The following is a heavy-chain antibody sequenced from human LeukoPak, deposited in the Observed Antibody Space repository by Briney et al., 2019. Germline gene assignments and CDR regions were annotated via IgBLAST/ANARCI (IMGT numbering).Heavy chain of an antibody. D-gene: IGHD1-26*01. Sequence: SETLSLTCAVYGGSFSGYYRSWIRQPPGKGLEWIGEINHSGSTNYNPSLKSRVTISVDKSKNQFSLKLSSVTAADTAVYYCARWSGVVGTARGWYFELWGRGTLVTVSS. CDR1: GGSFSGYY. V-gene: IGHV4-34*01. J-gene: IGHJ2*01. CDR2: INHSGST. CDR3: ARWSGVVGTARGWYFEL.